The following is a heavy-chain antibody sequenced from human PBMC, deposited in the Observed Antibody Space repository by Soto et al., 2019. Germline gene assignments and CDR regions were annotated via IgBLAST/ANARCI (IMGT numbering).Heavy chain of an antibody. CDR1: GFTFSSYW. D-gene: IGHD6-19*01. Sequence: GGSLRLSCAASGFTFSSYWMHWVRQAPGKGLVWVSRINSDGSSTSYADSVKGRFTISRDNAKNTLYLQMNSLRAEDTAVYYCARHYSSGWYRALFDYWGQGTPVTVSS. CDR2: INSDGSST. V-gene: IGHV3-74*01. CDR3: ARHYSSGWYRALFDY. J-gene: IGHJ4*02.